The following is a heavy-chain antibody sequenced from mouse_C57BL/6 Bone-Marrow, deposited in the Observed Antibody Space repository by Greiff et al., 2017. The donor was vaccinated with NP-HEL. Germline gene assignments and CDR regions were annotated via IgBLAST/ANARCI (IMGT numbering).Heavy chain of an antibody. V-gene: IGHV1-82*01. J-gene: IGHJ4*01. CDR1: GYAFSSSW. CDR3: ALTGYYAMDY. CDR2: IYPGDGDT. D-gene: IGHD4-1*01. Sequence: VQVVESGPELVKPGASVKISCKASGYAFSSSWMNWVKQRPGKGLEWIGRIYPGDGDTNYNGKFKGKATLTADKSSSTAYMQLSSLTSEDSAVYFCALTGYYAMDYWGQGTSVTVSS.